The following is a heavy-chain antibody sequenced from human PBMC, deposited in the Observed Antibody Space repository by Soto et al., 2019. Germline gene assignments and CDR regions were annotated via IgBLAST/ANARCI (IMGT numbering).Heavy chain of an antibody. J-gene: IGHJ3*02. Sequence: QVQLVESGGGVVQPGRSLRLSCAASGFTFSSYAMHWVRQAPGKGLEWVAVISYDGSNKYYADSVKGRFTISRDNSKNTLYLQMNSLRAEDTAVYYCARGPYSSGSYAFDIWGQGTMVTVSS. V-gene: IGHV3-30-3*01. CDR1: GFTFSSYA. CDR3: ARGPYSSGSYAFDI. D-gene: IGHD6-19*01. CDR2: ISYDGSNK.